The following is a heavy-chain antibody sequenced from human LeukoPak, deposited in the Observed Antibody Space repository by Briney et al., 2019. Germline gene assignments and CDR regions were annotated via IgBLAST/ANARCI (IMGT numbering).Heavy chain of an antibody. J-gene: IGHJ4*02. Sequence: PSQTLSLTCTVSGGSISSGDYYWSWIRQPPGKGLEWIGYIYYSGSTYYNPSLKSRVTISVDTSKNQFSLKLSSVTAADTAVYYCARVGGYVWGSYRSFDYWGQGTLVTVSS. CDR3: ARVGGYVWGSYRSFDY. CDR2: IYYSGST. V-gene: IGHV4-30-4*01. CDR1: GGSISSGDYY. D-gene: IGHD3-16*02.